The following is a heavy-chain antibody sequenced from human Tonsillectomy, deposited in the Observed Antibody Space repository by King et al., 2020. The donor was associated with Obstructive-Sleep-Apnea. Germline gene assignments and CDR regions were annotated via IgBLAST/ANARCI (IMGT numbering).Heavy chain of an antibody. CDR3: AKDVAAGDYWYFDL. D-gene: IGHD2-21*01. CDR1: GFIFSGYG. Sequence: HVQLVESGGGVVRPGRSLRLSCEASGFIFSGYGMHWVRQAPGKGLEWVTFIRYDGSDKYYADAVKGRFTISRDNSKNTLYMQMNSLRAEDTAVCYCAKDVAAGDYWYFDLWGRGTLVTVSS. J-gene: IGHJ2*01. CDR2: IRYDGSDK. V-gene: IGHV3-30*02.